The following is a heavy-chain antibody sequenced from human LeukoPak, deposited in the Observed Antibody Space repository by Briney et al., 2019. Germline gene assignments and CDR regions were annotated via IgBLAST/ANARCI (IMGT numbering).Heavy chain of an antibody. D-gene: IGHD5-18*01. CDR1: GGSISSYY. V-gene: IGHV4-59*01. Sequence: SETLSLTCTVSGGSISSYYWSWIRQPPGKGLEWIGYIYYSGSTNYNPSLKSRVTISVDTSKNQFSLKLSSVTAADTAVYYCARDWGQRGYSYGPDDYYYGMVVWGQGTTVTVSS. CDR3: ARDWGQRGYSYGPDDYYYGMVV. J-gene: IGHJ6*02. CDR2: IYYSGST.